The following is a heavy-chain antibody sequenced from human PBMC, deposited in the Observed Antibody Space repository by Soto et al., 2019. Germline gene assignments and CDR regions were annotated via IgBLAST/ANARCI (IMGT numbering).Heavy chain of an antibody. V-gene: IGHV4-59*01. J-gene: IGHJ4*02. Sequence: QAQLRESGPGRVKPSETLSLTCTVSGDSITGSYWSWIRQPPGKTLEWIGYVYHSGTTTYNPSLKRRVSITVDTSKNPFSLRLTYVTAAHSAVYYCARDMLYGAGSLAGCDYWGQGILVTISS. CDR1: GDSITGSY. CDR2: VYHSGTT. CDR3: ARDMLYGAGSLAGCDY. D-gene: IGHD1-26*01.